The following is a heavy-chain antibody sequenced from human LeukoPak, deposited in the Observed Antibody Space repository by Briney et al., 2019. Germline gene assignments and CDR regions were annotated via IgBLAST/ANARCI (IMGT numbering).Heavy chain of an antibody. D-gene: IGHD6-13*01. J-gene: IGHJ3*02. CDR3: ARGAAGGHLGAFDI. Sequence: PGGSLRLSCAASGFTFSSYDMHWVRQATGKGLEWVSAIGTAGDTYYPGSVKGRFTISRENAKNSLYLQMNSLRAGDTAVYYCARGAAGGHLGAFDIWGQETMVTVSS. V-gene: IGHV3-13*01. CDR2: IGTAGDT. CDR1: GFTFSSYD.